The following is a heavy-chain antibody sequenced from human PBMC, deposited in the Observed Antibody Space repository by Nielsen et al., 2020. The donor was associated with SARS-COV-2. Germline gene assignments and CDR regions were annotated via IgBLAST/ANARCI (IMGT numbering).Heavy chain of an antibody. CDR3: ARDWFVIAAEGY. Sequence: ASVKVSCKASGYTFTSYAMHWVRQAPGQRLEWMGWINAGNGNTKYSQKFQGRVTITRDTSASTAYMELSSLRSEDTAVYYCARDWFVIAAEGYWGQGTLVTVSS. V-gene: IGHV1-3*01. CDR2: INAGNGNT. J-gene: IGHJ4*02. D-gene: IGHD6-25*01. CDR1: GYTFTSYA.